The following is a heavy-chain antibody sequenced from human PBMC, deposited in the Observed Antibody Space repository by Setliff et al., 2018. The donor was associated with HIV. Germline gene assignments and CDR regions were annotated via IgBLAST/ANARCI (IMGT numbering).Heavy chain of an antibody. CDR1: GFTFSNFE. Sequence: LSLSCAASGFTFSNFEMNWVRQAPGKGLEWVSYISSSDSTIYYADPVRGRFTISRDNAKNSLYLQMNSLRAEDTAVYYCARVRATILTLDAFDIWGQGTMVTVSS. CDR2: ISSSDSTI. D-gene: IGHD5-12*01. V-gene: IGHV3-48*03. J-gene: IGHJ3*02. CDR3: ARVRATILTLDAFDI.